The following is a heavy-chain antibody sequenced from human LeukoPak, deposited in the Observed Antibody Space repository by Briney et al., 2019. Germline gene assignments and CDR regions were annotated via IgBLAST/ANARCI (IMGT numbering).Heavy chain of an antibody. J-gene: IGHJ3*02. CDR2: INPHSGDT. CDR1: GYTFTGYY. CDR3: ARSYCGGDCFNDAFDI. Sequence: ASVRVSCKAAGYTFTGYYLHWVRQAPGQGLEWMGWINPHSGDTSYAQKFQGRVTMTRETSISTAYMQLSRLRPDDTAVYYCARSYCGGDCFNDAFDIWGQGTLVTVSS. V-gene: IGHV1-2*02. D-gene: IGHD2-21*02.